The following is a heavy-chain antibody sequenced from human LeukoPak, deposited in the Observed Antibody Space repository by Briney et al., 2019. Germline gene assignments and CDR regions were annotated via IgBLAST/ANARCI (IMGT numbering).Heavy chain of an antibody. CDR3: AKNDFWSGYGYYYGMDG. Sequence: GGSLRLSCAASRFTFNSNAMSWVRQAPGKGLEWVSGISDSGGRTYYADSVKGRFTISRDNSKNTLYLQMNSLRAEDTAVYYCAKNDFWSGYGYYYGMDGWGQGTTVTVPS. V-gene: IGHV3-23*01. D-gene: IGHD3-3*01. CDR1: RFTFNSNA. CDR2: ISDSGGRT. J-gene: IGHJ6*02.